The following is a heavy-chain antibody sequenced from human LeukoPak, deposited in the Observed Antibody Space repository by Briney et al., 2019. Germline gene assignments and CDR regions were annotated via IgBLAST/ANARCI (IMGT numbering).Heavy chain of an antibody. Sequence: GGSLRLSCAASGFTFSSYEMNWVRQAPGKGLEWVSYISSSGSTIYYADSVKGRFTISRDNSKNTLYLQMNSLRAEDTAVYYCAKDQIVRGSYYYYYMDVWGKGTTVTVSS. CDR1: GFTFSSYE. CDR3: AKDQIVRGSYYYYYMDV. V-gene: IGHV3-48*03. J-gene: IGHJ6*03. CDR2: ISSSGSTI. D-gene: IGHD1-26*01.